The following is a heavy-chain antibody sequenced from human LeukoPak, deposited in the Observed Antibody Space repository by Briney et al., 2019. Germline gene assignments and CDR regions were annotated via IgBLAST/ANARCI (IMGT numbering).Heavy chain of an antibody. CDR3: ARLLEQWLVLIEYNWFDP. V-gene: IGHV1-2*02. CDR2: INPNSGGT. J-gene: IGHJ5*02. Sequence: ASVKVSCKASGYTFTGYYMHWVRQAPGQGLEWMEWINPNSGGTNYAQKFQGRVTMTRDTSISTAYMELSRLRSDDTAVYYCARLLEQWLVLIEYNWFDPWGQGTLVTVSS. CDR1: GYTFTGYY. D-gene: IGHD6-19*01.